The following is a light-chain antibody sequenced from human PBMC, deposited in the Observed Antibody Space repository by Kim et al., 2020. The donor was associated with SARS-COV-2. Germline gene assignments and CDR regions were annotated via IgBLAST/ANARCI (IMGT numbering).Light chain of an antibody. V-gene: IGKV3-15*01. CDR1: QSFSSS. Sequence: VSPGERSTLACRASQSFSSSLAWYQQKPGQAPRLLIYGASTRATGTPARFSGSGSGTDFTLTISSLQSEDLAVYYCHQYNNWPYTFGQGTKLEI. J-gene: IGKJ2*01. CDR2: GAS. CDR3: HQYNNWPYT.